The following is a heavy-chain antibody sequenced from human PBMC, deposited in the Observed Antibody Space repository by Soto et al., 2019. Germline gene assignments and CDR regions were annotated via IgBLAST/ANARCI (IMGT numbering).Heavy chain of an antibody. D-gene: IGHD2-2*02. CDR3: ARASRPYLDYYGLDV. J-gene: IGHJ6*02. CDR1: GFTFNTYS. V-gene: IGHV3-48*02. CDR2: ISRDSRTV. Sequence: EVQLVESGGRLVQPGGSLRLSCAASGFTFNTYSMNWVPQAPGKGLEWIAYISRDSRTVYYEASVRGRFTISRDNDQESLLLEMNSLRDEDTAVYYCARASRPYLDYYGLDVWGQGTTVIVSS.